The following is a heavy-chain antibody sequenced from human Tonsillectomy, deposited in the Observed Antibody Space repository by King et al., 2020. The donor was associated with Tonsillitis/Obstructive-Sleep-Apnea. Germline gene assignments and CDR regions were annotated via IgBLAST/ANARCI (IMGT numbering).Heavy chain of an antibody. Sequence: LVQSGAEVKKPGASVKVSCKASGYTFTSYGISWVRQAPGQGLEWMGWISAYNGNTKYAQKLQGRVSMTTDTSTSTAYMELRSLRSDDTAVYYCARDYCSSTSCYARYFDYWGQGTLVTVSS. CDR1: GYTFTSYG. CDR2: ISAYNGNT. V-gene: IGHV1-18*01. J-gene: IGHJ4*02. CDR3: ARDYCSSTSCYARYFDY. D-gene: IGHD2-2*01.